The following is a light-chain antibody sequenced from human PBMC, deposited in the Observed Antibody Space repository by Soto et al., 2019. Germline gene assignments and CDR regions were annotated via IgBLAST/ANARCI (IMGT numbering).Light chain of an antibody. J-gene: IGLJ1*01. CDR1: SSNIGAGYD. V-gene: IGLV1-40*01. Sequence: QSVLTQPPSVSGAPGQRVTISCTGSSSNIGAGYDVHWYQQRPGTAPKLMIYEVSKRPSGVPDRFSGSKSGNTASLTVSGLQAEDEADYYCSSYAGSNNFVFGTGTKLTVL. CDR2: EVS. CDR3: SSYAGSNNFV.